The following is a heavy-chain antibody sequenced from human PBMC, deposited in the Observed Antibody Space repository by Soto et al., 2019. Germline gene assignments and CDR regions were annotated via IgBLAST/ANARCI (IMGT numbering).Heavy chain of an antibody. Sequence: ASVKVSCKASGYTFTSYGISWVRQAPGQGVERMGWISAYSGNTNYAQKLQGRVTMTTDTSTSTAYMELRSLRSDDTAVYYCVRLITEVVPGALDFRAQRTLDTGSS. CDR2: ISAYSGNT. D-gene: IGHD3-10*01. V-gene: IGHV1-18*01. CDR1: GYTFTSYG. J-gene: IGHJ4*02. CDR3: VRLITEVVPGALDF.